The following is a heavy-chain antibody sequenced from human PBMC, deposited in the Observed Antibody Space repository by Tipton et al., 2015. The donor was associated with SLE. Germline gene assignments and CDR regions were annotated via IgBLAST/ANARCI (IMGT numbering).Heavy chain of an antibody. D-gene: IGHD3-10*01. CDR3: ARTYPGDPHGVYYGMDV. CDR1: GGSISSGGYS. V-gene: IGHV4-30-2*02. J-gene: IGHJ6*02. Sequence: TLSLTCAVSGGSISSGGYSWSWIRQPPGKGLEWIGYIYHSGSTYYNPSLKSRVTISVDTSKNQFSLKLSSVTAADTAVYYCARTYPGDPHGVYYGMDVWGQGTTVTVSS. CDR2: IYHSGST.